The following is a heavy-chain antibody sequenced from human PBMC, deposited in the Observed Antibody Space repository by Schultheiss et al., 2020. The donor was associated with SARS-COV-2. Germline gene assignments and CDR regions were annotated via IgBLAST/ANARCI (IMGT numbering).Heavy chain of an antibody. CDR3: ARVTTAAGLGNLPYYGMDV. V-gene: IGHV1-2*02. CDR2: IIPNSGST. Sequence: ASVKVSCKASGGTFSSYAISWVRQAPGQGLEWMGGIIPNSGSTNYAQKFQGRVTMTRDTSISTAYMELSRLRSDDTALYYCARVTTAAGLGNLPYYGMDVWGQGTTVTVSS. CDR1: GGTFSSYA. J-gene: IGHJ6*02. D-gene: IGHD6-13*01.